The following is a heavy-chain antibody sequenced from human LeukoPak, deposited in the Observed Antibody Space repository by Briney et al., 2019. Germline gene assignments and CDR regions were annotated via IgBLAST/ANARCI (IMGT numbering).Heavy chain of an antibody. D-gene: IGHD3-10*01. CDR1: GFTFSSHW. CDR2: IKQDGSEK. J-gene: IGHJ4*02. Sequence: GGSLRPSCAASGFTFSSHWMSWVRQAPGKGLEWVANIKQDGSEKYYVDSVKGRFTISRDNAKNSLYLQMNSLRAEDTAVYYCAREVEEWFGEPSFDYWGQGTLVTVSS. V-gene: IGHV3-7*03. CDR3: AREVEEWFGEPSFDY.